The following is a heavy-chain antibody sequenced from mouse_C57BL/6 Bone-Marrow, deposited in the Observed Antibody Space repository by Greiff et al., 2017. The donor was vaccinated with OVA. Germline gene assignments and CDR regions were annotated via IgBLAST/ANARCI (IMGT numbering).Heavy chain of an antibody. CDR1: GFTFSDYG. CDR3: ARTYGNYPDY. D-gene: IGHD2-1*01. Sequence: EVQLMESGGGLVKPGGSLKLSCAASGFTFSDYGMHWVRQAPEKGLEWVAYISSGSSTIYYADTVKGRFTISRDNAKNTLFLQMTSLRSEDTAMYYCARTYGNYPDYWGQGTTLTVSS. J-gene: IGHJ2*01. CDR2: ISSGSSTI. V-gene: IGHV5-17*01.